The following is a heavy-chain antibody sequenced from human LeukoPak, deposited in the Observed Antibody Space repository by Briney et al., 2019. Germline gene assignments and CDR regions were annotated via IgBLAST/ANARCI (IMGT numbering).Heavy chain of an antibody. CDR1: GYTFTGYY. D-gene: IGHD6-19*01. CDR2: ISAYNGNT. Sequence: ASVKVSCKASGYTFTGYYMHWARQAPGQGLEWMGWISAYNGNTNYAQKLQGRVTMTTDTSTSTAYMELRSLRSDDTAVYYCARGHSGWYWDFDYWGQGTLVTVSS. J-gene: IGHJ4*02. V-gene: IGHV1-18*04. CDR3: ARGHSGWYWDFDY.